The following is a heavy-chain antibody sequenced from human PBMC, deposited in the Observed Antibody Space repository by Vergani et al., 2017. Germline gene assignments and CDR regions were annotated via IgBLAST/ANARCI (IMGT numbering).Heavy chain of an antibody. CDR2: INSDGSTT. J-gene: IGHJ4*02. CDR3: TRLAGTLN. Sequence: EVQLVESGGGLAQPGGSLRLSCAASGFTFSSYWMHWVRQAPGKGLVWVSRINSDGSTTSYADSVKGRFNISRDNAKNTLYLQMNSLRVEDTAIYYCTRLAGTLNWGQGTLVTVSS. D-gene: IGHD6-19*01. CDR1: GFTFSSYW. V-gene: IGHV3-74*01.